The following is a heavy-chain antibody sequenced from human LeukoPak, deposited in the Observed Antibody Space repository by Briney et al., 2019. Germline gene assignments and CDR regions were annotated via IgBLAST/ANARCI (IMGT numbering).Heavy chain of an antibody. CDR2: ISSYGSSS. V-gene: IGHV3-64D*06. D-gene: IGHD3-10*01. Sequence: GGSLRLSCSASGFTFSSYAMHWVRQAPGQGLESVSAISSYGSSSYYADSVKGSFTVSRDNSKNTLNLQMSSLRVEDTAVYYCVRRGVEGFDFWGQGTMVTVSS. J-gene: IGHJ3*01. CDR3: VRRGVEGFDF. CDR1: GFTFSSYA.